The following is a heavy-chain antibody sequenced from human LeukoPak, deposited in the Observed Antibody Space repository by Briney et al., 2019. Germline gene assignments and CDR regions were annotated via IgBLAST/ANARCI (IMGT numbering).Heavy chain of an antibody. Sequence: ASVKVSCKASGGTFSSYATSWVRQAPGQGLEWMGGIIPIFGTANYAQKFQGRVTITADESTSTAYMGLSSLRSEDTAVYYCARGYYDILTGYYRALDYWGQGTLVTVSS. CDR1: GGTFSSYA. J-gene: IGHJ4*02. CDR3: ARGYYDILTGYYRALDY. CDR2: IIPIFGTA. D-gene: IGHD3-9*01. V-gene: IGHV1-69*13.